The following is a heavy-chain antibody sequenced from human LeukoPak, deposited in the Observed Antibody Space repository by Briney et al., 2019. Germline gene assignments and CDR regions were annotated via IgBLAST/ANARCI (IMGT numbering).Heavy chain of an antibody. CDR2: ISGSSVTT. V-gene: IGHV3-23*01. Sequence: PGGTLRLSCAASGFTFRSYVMSWVRQAPGKGLEWVSTISGSSVTTYYADSVKGRFTISRDNSKNPLYLQMNSLRAEDTAVYYCAKLDYYGNYWGQGTLVTVSS. D-gene: IGHD3-10*01. CDR3: AKLDYYGNY. CDR1: GFTFRSYV. J-gene: IGHJ4*02.